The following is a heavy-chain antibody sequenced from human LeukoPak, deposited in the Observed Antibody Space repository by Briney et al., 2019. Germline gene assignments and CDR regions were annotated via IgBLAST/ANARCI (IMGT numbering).Heavy chain of an antibody. CDR1: GGTFSTYA. V-gene: IGHV1-69*05. CDR3: ARGGYYYMDV. CDR2: IIPIFGTA. Sequence: SVKVSCKASGGTFSTYAISWVRQAPGQGLEWMGGIIPIFGTANYAQKFQGRVTITTDESTSTAYMELSSLRSEDTAVYYCARGGYYYMDVWGKGTTVTVSS. J-gene: IGHJ6*03.